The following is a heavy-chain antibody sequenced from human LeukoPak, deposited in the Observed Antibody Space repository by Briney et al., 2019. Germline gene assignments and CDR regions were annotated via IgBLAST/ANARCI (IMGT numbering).Heavy chain of an antibody. V-gene: IGHV1-2*02. D-gene: IGHD2-2*01. CDR2: INPNSGDT. Sequence: ASVKVSCKASGYTFTGYYIHWVRQAPGQGLEWMGWINPNSGDTDSAQKFQGRVTMTRDTSISTTHMELGSLTSDDTAVYYCTRDTYRTSCPDTWGQGTTVTISS. J-gene: IGHJ6*02. CDR3: TRDTYRTSCPDT. CDR1: GYTFTGYY.